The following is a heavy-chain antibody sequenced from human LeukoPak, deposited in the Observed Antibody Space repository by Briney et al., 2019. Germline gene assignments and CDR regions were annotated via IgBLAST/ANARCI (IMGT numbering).Heavy chain of an antibody. CDR2: LSGSGITT. D-gene: IGHD6-19*01. Sequence: GGSLRLSCAASGFTFSNSAMSWVRQAPGKGLEWVSTLSGSGITTYYADSVTGRFTISRDNSKNTLYLQMNGLRAEDTAVYYCAKGIYSSGWSYFDYWGHGTLVTVSS. J-gene: IGHJ4*01. CDR1: GFTFSNSA. CDR3: AKGIYSSGWSYFDY. V-gene: IGHV3-23*01.